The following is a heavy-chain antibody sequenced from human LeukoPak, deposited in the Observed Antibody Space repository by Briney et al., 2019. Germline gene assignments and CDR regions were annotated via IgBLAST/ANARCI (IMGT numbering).Heavy chain of an antibody. CDR2: IIPIFGTA. D-gene: IGHD4-17*01. J-gene: IGHJ6*04. Sequence: ASVKVSCKASGGTFSSYAISWVRQAPGQGLEWMGGIIPIFGTANYAQKFQGRVTITADESTSTAYMELSSLRSEDTAVYYCAREFWTVTTGYYGKDVWGKGTTVTVSS. CDR1: GGTFSSYA. V-gene: IGHV1-69*01. CDR3: AREFWTVTTGYYGKDV.